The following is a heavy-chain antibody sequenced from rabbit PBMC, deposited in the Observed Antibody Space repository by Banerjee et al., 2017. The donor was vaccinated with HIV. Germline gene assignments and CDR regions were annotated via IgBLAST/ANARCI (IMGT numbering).Heavy chain of an antibody. V-gene: IGHV1S40*01. Sequence: QSLEESGGDLVKPGASLTLTCTASGFTISSSYWICWVRQAPGKGLEWIACIYGGSSGSTYYASWAKGRFTISKTSSTTVTLQMTSLTAADTATYFCARDSVGYYGVPNLWGPGTLVTVS. CDR3: ARDSVGYYGVPNL. J-gene: IGHJ4*01. CDR1: GFTISSSYW. CDR2: IYGGSSGST. D-gene: IGHD1-1*01.